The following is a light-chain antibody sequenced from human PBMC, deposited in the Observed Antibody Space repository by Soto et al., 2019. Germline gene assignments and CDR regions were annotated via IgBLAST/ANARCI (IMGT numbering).Light chain of an antibody. Sequence: DVQMTQSPSTLSASVGDRVTITCRASQRLSSWLAWYQQKPGKVPKLLISGISTLQSGVPSRFSGSGYGTEFTLTISNQHPEDVATYYCQKNNTAPLTFGGGTKVDI. CDR3: QKNNTAPLT. CDR2: GIS. CDR1: QRLSSW. V-gene: IGKV1-27*01. J-gene: IGKJ4*01.